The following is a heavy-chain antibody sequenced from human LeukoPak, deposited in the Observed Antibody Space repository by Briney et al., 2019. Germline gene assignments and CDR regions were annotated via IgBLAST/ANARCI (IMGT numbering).Heavy chain of an antibody. V-gene: IGHV4-38-2*01. CDR1: GYFFSSGYY. J-gene: IGHJ4*02. D-gene: IGHD4-11*01. CDR2: IYHSGNT. Sequence: PSETLSLTCAVSGYFFSSGYYWGWIRQPPGKGLEWIGSIYHSGNTYYNPSLKSRVTISVDTSKNQFSLKLSSVTAADTAVYYCARGLQSLGYFDYWGQGTLVTVSS. CDR3: ARGLQSLGYFDY.